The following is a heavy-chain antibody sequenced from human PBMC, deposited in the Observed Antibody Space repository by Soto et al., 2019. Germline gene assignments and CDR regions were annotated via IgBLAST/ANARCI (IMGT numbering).Heavy chain of an antibody. CDR2: IIPIFGTA. D-gene: IGHD1-26*01. V-gene: IGHV1-69*13. J-gene: IGHJ6*02. CDR3: AREEKLLRLWGGTSAVYGMDV. Sequence: ASVKVSCKASGGTFSSYAISWVRQAPGQGLEWMGGIIPIFGTANYAQKFQGRVTITADESTSTAYMELSSLRSEDTAVYYCAREEKLLRLWGGTSAVYGMDVWGQGTTVTVSS. CDR1: GGTFSSYA.